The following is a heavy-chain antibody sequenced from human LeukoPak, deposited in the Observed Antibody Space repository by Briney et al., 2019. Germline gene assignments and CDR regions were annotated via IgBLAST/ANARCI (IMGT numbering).Heavy chain of an antibody. CDR3: ARVRQQQLVHWFDP. D-gene: IGHD6-13*01. V-gene: IGHV4-59*01. Sequence: SETLSLTCTVSGGSISSYYWSWIRQPPGKGLEWIGYIYYGGSTNYNPSLKSRVTISVDTSKNQFSLKLSSVTAADTAVYYCARVRQQQLVHWFDPWGQGTLVTVSS. CDR1: GGSISSYY. CDR2: IYYGGST. J-gene: IGHJ5*02.